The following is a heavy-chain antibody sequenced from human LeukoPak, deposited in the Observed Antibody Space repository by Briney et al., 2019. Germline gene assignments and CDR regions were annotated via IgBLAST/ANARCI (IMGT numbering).Heavy chain of an antibody. CDR1: GYAFIGYY. Sequence: GASVKVSCKASGYAFIGYYMYWVRQAPGQGLEWMGWINPNSGATNYAQKFQGRVTMTRDTSISTAYMELSSLRSDDTAVFYCARGGGSYSEYYVMDVWGQGTTVTVSS. J-gene: IGHJ6*02. V-gene: IGHV1-2*02. CDR3: ARGGGSYSEYYVMDV. D-gene: IGHD3-10*01. CDR2: INPNSGAT.